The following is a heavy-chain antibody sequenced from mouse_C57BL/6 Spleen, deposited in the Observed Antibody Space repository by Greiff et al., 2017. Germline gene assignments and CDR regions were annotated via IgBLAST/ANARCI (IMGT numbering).Heavy chain of an antibody. Sequence: QVQLQQSVAVLVKPGASATIFCKTSVYAFSRDWTNRAKRRPGKGHERLGQIYPGVGDTNYNGQCKGKATLTADKSSSTAYMQLSGLTSENSAVYCCARGGLPLDYGGGGTTPTVSS. CDR3: ARGGLPLDY. D-gene: IGHD2-2*01. J-gene: IGHJ2*01. CDR2: IYPGVGDT. V-gene: IGHV1-80*01. CDR1: VYAFSRDW.